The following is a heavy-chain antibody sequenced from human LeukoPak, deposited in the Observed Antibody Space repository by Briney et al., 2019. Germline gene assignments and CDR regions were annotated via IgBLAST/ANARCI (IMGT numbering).Heavy chain of an antibody. CDR3: ARGHDILTGYYYYSDY. J-gene: IGHJ4*02. V-gene: IGHV3-48*03. Sequence: GGSLRLSCAASGFTFSSYEMNWVRQAPGKGLEWVSYISSSGSTIHYADSVKGRFTISRDNAKNSLYLQMNSLRAEDTAVYYCARGHDILTGYYYYSDYWGQGTLVTVSS. D-gene: IGHD3-9*01. CDR1: GFTFSSYE. CDR2: ISSSGSTI.